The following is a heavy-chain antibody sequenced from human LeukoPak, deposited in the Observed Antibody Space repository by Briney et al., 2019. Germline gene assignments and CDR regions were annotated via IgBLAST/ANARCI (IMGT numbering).Heavy chain of an antibody. J-gene: IGHJ4*02. CDR1: GGSISSYY. V-gene: IGHV4-59*08. D-gene: IGHD2-2*01. CDR3: ARSYPCSSTSCYEVHFDY. Sequence: SETLSLTCTVSGGSISSYYWSWIRQPPGKGLEWIGYIYYSGSTNYNPSPKSRVTISVDTSKNQFSLKLSSVTTADTAVYYCARSYPCSSTSCYEVHFDYWGQGTLVTVSS. CDR2: IYYSGST.